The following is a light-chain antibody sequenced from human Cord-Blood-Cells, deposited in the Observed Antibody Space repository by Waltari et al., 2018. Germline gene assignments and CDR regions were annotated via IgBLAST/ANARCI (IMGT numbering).Light chain of an antibody. CDR1: QSISSH. CDR3: QQSYSTPMYT. V-gene: IGKV1-39*01. CDR2: AAS. Sequence: DIHVTPSPSSLSASVGDRVTITCRASQSISSHLNWYQQKPGKAPKLLIYAASSLQSGVPSRFSGSGSGTEFTLTISSLQPEDFATYDCQQSYSTPMYTFGQGTKLAIK. J-gene: IGKJ2*01.